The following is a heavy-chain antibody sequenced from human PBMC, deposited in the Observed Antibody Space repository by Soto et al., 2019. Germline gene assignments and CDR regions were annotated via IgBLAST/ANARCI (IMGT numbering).Heavy chain of an antibody. V-gene: IGHV5-51*01. Sequence: PGESLKISCKGSGYSFTSYWIGWVRQMPGKGLEWMGIIYPGDSDTRYSPSFQGQVTIPADKSISTAYLQWSSLKASDTAMYYCARSEWLGRSYHYYGMDLWGQGTKVTVSS. CDR3: ARSEWLGRSYHYYGMDL. CDR1: GYSFTSYW. CDR2: IYPGDSDT. D-gene: IGHD6-19*01. J-gene: IGHJ6*02.